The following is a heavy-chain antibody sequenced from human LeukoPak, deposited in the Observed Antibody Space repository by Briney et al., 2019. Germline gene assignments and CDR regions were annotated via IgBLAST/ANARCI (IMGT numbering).Heavy chain of an antibody. J-gene: IGHJ3*02. CDR2: ISSSSSYI. CDR3: ARGYCSGGSCYLGAFDT. CDR1: GFTFSSYS. V-gene: IGHV3-21*01. Sequence: GGSLRLSCAASGFTFSSYSMNWVRQAPGKGLEWVSSISSSSSYIYYADSVKGRFTISRDNAKNSLYLQMNSLRAEDTAVYYCARGYCSGGSCYLGAFDTWGQGTMVTVSS. D-gene: IGHD2-15*01.